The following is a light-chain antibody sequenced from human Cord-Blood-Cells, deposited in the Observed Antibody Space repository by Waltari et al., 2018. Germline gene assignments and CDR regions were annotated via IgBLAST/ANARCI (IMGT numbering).Light chain of an antibody. J-gene: IGLJ2*01. CDR3: NSRDSSGNHVV. V-gene: IGLV3-19*01. CDR2: GKN. CDR1: SLRSYY. Sequence: SSELTQDPAVSVALGQTVRITCQGDSLRSYYASWYQQKPGHAPVLVIYGKNNRPSGIPDRFSGYSSGNTASLTITGAQAEDEADYYGNSRDSSGNHVVFGGGTKLTVL.